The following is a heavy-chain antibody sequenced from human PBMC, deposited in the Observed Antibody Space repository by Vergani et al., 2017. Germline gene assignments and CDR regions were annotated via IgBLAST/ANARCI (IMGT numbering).Heavy chain of an antibody. Sequence: QVQLQQWGAGLSKPSDTLSLTCAVYGGSFSGYYWSWIRQPPGKGLEWIGEINHSGSTNYNPSLKSRVTISIDTSKNQFSLKLSSVTAADTAVYYCARGLLTPQSGRRAFDIWGQGTMVTVSS. D-gene: IGHD3-10*01. CDR1: GGSFSGYY. V-gene: IGHV4-34*01. CDR2: INHSGST. CDR3: ARGLLTPQSGRRAFDI. J-gene: IGHJ3*02.